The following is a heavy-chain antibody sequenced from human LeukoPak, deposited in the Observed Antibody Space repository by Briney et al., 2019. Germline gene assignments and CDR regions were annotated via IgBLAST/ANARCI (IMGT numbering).Heavy chain of an antibody. V-gene: IGHV3-66*01. CDR2: IYSGGST. J-gene: IGHJ3*02. CDR1: GFTVSSNY. D-gene: IGHD6-19*01. CDR3: ARDLVSSGWYDAFDI. Sequence: PGGSLRLSCAASGFTVSSNYMSWVRQAPGKGLEWVSVIYSGGSTYYADSVKGRFTISRDNSKNTLYLQMNSLRAEDTAVYYCARDLVSSGWYDAFDIWGQGTMVTASS.